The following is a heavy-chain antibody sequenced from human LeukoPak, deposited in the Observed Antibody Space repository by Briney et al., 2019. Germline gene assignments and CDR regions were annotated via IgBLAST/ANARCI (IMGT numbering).Heavy chain of an antibody. J-gene: IGHJ4*02. D-gene: IGHD2-21*02. V-gene: IGHV3-7*01. CDR1: GFTFSGYW. CDR3: AKWGPYCVGDYCPALDS. CDR2: IKQDGNEK. Sequence: GGSLRLSCVASGFTFSGYWMSWVRQAPGEGLEWVANIKQDGNEKYYVDSVKGRFTISRDNAKNSLYLQMNSLRAEDTAVYYCAKWGPYCVGDYCPALDSWGPGTLVTVSS.